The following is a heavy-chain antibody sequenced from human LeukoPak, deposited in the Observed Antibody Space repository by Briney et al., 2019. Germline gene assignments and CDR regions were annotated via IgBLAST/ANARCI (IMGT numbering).Heavy chain of an antibody. V-gene: IGHV1-2*02. Sequence: GASVKVSCKASGCTFTGYYMHWVRQAPGQGLEWMGWINPNSGGTNYAQKFQGRVTMTTNTSISTAYMELGSLRSEDTAVYYCARGQKNYYDSSGYSIDYWGQGTLVTVSS. J-gene: IGHJ4*02. CDR3: ARGQKNYYDSSGYSIDY. CDR1: GCTFTGYY. CDR2: INPNSGGT. D-gene: IGHD3-22*01.